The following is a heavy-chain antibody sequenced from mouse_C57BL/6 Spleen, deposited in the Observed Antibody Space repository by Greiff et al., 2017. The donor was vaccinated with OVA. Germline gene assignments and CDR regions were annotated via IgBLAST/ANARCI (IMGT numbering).Heavy chain of an antibody. V-gene: IGHV1-59*01. D-gene: IGHD2-4*01. CDR1: GYTFTSSW. J-gene: IGHJ3*01. Sequence: VQLQQPGAELVRPGTSVKLSCKASGYTFTSSWMHWVKQRPGQGLEWIGVIDPSDSYTNYNQKFKGKATLTVDTSSSPAYMQLSGRTTETSAVYCCARLYYDYDEEGCAYWGQGTLVTVSA. CDR3: ARLYYDYDEEGCAY. CDR2: IDPSDSYT.